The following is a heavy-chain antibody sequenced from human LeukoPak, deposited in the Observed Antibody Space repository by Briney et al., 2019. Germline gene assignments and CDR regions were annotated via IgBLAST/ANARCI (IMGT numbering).Heavy chain of an antibody. CDR2: ISGGGDST. V-gene: IGHV3-23*01. D-gene: IGHD6-6*01. CDR1: GFTFSSYA. J-gene: IGHJ5*02. CDR3: AKEDGQYSSSSGVWFDP. Sequence: GGSLRLSCAASGFTFSSYAMSWVRQAPGKGLEWVSAISGGGDSTYNADSVKGRFTISRDNSKNTLYLQMNSLRAEDTAVYYCAKEDGQYSSSSGVWFDPWGQGTLVTVSS.